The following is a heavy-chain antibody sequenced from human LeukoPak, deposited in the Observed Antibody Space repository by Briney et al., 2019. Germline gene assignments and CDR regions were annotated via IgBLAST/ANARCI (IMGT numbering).Heavy chain of an antibody. V-gene: IGHV5-51*01. CDR2: IYPGDTDT. D-gene: IGHD6-25*01. Sequence: GESLQISCKGSGYTFSNYWINWVRPVPGKGLEWMGIIYPGDTDTKYSPSFQGQVTISVAKSISTAYLQWSSLKAADTAMYFCARSSAAGSHDPFDIWGQGTMVIVSS. CDR3: ARSSAAGSHDPFDI. J-gene: IGHJ3*02. CDR1: GYTFSNYW.